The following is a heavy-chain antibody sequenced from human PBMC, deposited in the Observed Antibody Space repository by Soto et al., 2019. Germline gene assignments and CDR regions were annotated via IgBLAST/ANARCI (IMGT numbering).Heavy chain of an antibody. CDR1: GFTFSGYE. CDR3: VREEKRRWLNHKTFDS. D-gene: IGHD3-9*01. Sequence: VGSLRLSCAASGFTFSGYEMDWVRQAPGKGLEWVAYITGTGSTIYYADSVKGRFTISRDNANNSLYLQMNNLRAEDTAVYYCVREEKRRWLNHKTFDSCGQGPLVTVYS. CDR2: ITGTGSTI. V-gene: IGHV3-48*03. J-gene: IGHJ4*02.